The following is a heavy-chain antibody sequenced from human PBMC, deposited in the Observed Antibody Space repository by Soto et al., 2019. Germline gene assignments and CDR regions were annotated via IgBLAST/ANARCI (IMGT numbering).Heavy chain of an antibody. CDR3: ARGGIAARPGTYFDY. V-gene: IGHV3-7*01. CDR2: IKQDGSEK. D-gene: IGHD6-6*01. CDR1: GFTFSSYW. J-gene: IGHJ4*02. Sequence: GGSLRLSCAAAGFTFSSYWMSWVRQAPGKGLEWVANIKQDGSEKYYVDSVKGRFTISRDNAKNSLYLQMNSLRAEDTAVYYCARGGIAARPGTYFDYWGQGTLVTVSS.